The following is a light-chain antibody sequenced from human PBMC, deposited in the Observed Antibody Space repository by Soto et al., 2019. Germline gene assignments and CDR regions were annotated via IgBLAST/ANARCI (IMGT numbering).Light chain of an antibody. CDR3: QQYDNWPET. Sequence: ETVMTQSPATPSVSPGEKANPSFRASQKVSSNLAWYQHKPVQAPRLLIYGASTRATGIPARFSGSGSGTGFTLTISSLQSEDSAVYYCQQYDNWPETFGQGTKVDIK. J-gene: IGKJ1*01. CDR1: QKVSSN. CDR2: GAS. V-gene: IGKV3-15*01.